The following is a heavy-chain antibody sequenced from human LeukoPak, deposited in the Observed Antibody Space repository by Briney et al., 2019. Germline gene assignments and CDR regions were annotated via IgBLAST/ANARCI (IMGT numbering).Heavy chain of an antibody. CDR3: ARAYYDSSGYYYWSFDY. D-gene: IGHD3-22*01. V-gene: IGHV4-59*01. CDR1: GGSISSYY. Sequence: KPSETLSLTCTVSGGSISSYYWSWIRQPPGKGLEWIGYIYYSGSTNYNPSLKSRVTISVDTSKNQFSLKLSSVTAADTAVYYCARAYYDSSGYYYWSFDYWGQGTLVTVSS. J-gene: IGHJ4*02. CDR2: IYYSGST.